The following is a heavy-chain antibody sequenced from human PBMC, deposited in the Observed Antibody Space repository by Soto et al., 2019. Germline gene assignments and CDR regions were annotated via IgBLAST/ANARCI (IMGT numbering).Heavy chain of an antibody. CDR1: GGSVSSGSYY. CDR3: ARDNDSSGFDY. Sequence: SETLSLTCTVSGGSVSSGSYYWSWIRQPPGKGLEWIGYIYYSGSTNYNPSLKSRVTISVDTSKNQFSLKLSSVTAADTAVYYCARDNDSSGFDYWGQGTLVTVSS. CDR2: IYYSGST. D-gene: IGHD3-22*01. V-gene: IGHV4-61*01. J-gene: IGHJ4*02.